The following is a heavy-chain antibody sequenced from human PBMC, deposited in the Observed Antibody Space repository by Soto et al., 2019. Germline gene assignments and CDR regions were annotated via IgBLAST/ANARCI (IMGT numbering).Heavy chain of an antibody. J-gene: IGHJ4*02. CDR2: IIPIFGTA. CDR3: ARVVGATTYFDY. V-gene: IGHV1-69*13. CDR1: GGTFSSYA. Sequence: GASVKVSCKASGGTFSSYAISWVRQAPGQGLEWMGGIIPIFGTANYAQKFQGRVTITADESTSTAYMELSSLRSEDTAVYYCARVVGATTYFDYWGQGTLVTVSS. D-gene: IGHD1-26*01.